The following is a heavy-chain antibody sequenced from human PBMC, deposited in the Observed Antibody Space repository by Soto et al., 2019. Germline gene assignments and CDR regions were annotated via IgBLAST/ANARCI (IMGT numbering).Heavy chain of an antibody. V-gene: IGHV1-69*02. CDR1: GGTFSSYT. Sequence: QVQLVQSGAEVKKPGSSVKVSCTASGGTFSSYTISWVRQAPGQGLEWMGRIIPILGIANYAQKFQGRVTITADKSTNTAQMELSSLRSEDTAVYYCASLMSSGYYYGMEVWGQGTTVTVSS. CDR2: IIPILGIA. J-gene: IGHJ6*02. D-gene: IGHD3-10*01. CDR3: ASLMSSGYYYGMEV.